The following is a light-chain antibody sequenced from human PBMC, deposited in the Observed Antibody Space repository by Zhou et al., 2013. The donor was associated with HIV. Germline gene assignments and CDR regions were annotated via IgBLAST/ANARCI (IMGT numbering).Light chain of an antibody. J-gene: IGKJ1*01. Sequence: EIVLTQSPGTLSLSPGERATLSCRASQTVSSNFLAWYQQRPGQAPRLLIYGASSRASGIPDRFSGSGSGTDFTLTIDRLEPEDFAVYYCQQYGSSRTFGQGTKVGNQT. V-gene: IGKV3-20*01. CDR3: QQYGSSRT. CDR2: GAS. CDR1: QTVSSNF.